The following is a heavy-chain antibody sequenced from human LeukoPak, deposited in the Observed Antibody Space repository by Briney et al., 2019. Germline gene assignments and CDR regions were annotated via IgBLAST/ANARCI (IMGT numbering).Heavy chain of an antibody. CDR3: ARVSYIYGSAFDY. CDR1: GFTFSSYW. V-gene: IGHV3-74*01. D-gene: IGHD5-18*01. Sequence: GGSLRLSCAASGFTFSSYWMHWVRQAPGKWLVWVSRINSDGSSTSYADSVKGRFTISRDNAKNTLYLQMNSLRAEDTALYYCARVSYIYGSAFDYWGQGTLVTVSS. CDR2: INSDGSST. J-gene: IGHJ4*02.